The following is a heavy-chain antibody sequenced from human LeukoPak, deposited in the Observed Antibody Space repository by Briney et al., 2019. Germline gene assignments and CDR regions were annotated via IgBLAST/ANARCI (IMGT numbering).Heavy chain of an antibody. D-gene: IGHD3-22*01. CDR1: GYTFTGYY. CDR2: INPNSGGT. CDR3: ATAPPAMIEVAYFDY. V-gene: IGHV1-2*02. Sequence: ASVKVSFKASGYTFTGYYMHLVRQAPGQGLEWMGGINPNSGGTNYAQKFQGRVTMTRDTSISTAYMELSRLRSDDTAVYYCATAPPAMIEVAYFDYWGQGTLVTVSS. J-gene: IGHJ4*02.